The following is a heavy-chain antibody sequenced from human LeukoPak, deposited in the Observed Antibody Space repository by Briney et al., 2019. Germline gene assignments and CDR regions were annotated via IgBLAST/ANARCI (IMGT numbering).Heavy chain of an antibody. CDR1: GFSLSISG. CDR3: ARARRGLYNLGD. CDR2: ISSSSDLM. V-gene: IGHV3-48*02. Sequence: GGSLRLSCEASGFSLSISGMNWVRQAPGKGLEWVSYISSSSDLMSYVASVKGRFTVSRDNAKNSLFLQMNSLRDEDTAVYYCARARRGLYNLGDWGQGTLVTVSS. D-gene: IGHD3-16*01. J-gene: IGHJ4*02.